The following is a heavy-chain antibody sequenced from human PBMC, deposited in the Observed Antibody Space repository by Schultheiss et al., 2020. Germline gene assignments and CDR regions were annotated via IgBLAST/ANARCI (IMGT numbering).Heavy chain of an antibody. D-gene: IGHD3-10*01. CDR1: GFTFSSYS. J-gene: IGHJ4*02. Sequence: GGSLRLSCAASGFTFSSYSMNWVRQAPGKGLEWVSSISSSSSYIYYADSVKGRFTISRDNAKNSLYLQMNSLRAEDTAVYYCARDQVGGRSSPFDYWGQGTLVTGSS. CDR3: ARDQVGGRSSPFDY. CDR2: ISSSSSYI. V-gene: IGHV3-21*01.